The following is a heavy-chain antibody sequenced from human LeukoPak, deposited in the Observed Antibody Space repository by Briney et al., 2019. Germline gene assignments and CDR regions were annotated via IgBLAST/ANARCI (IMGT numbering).Heavy chain of an antibody. CDR1: GYTFTDYY. J-gene: IGHJ4*02. CDR3: ATGPGAYCGGDCYSTLDY. V-gene: IGHV1-69-2*01. Sequence: ATVKISCKVSGYTFTDYYMQWVQQAPGKGLKWMGLVDPEDGETIYAEKFQGRVTITADTSTDTAYMELSSLRSEDTAVYYCATGPGAYCGGDCYSTLDYWGQGTLVTVSS. CDR2: VDPEDGET. D-gene: IGHD2-21*01.